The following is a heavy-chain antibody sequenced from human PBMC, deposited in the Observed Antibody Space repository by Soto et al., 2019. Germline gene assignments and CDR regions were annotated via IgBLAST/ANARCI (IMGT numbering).Heavy chain of an antibody. J-gene: IGHJ4*02. CDR1: GYTFTSYG. D-gene: IGHD3-22*01. CDR3: TRSGYNTPPDF. Sequence: QVQLVQSGAEVKKPGASVKVSCKASGYTFTSYGISWVRQAPGQGLEWMGWISAYNGKTNYAQNLQGRVTMTPGSSTSTVYMELRSLRSDDTAVYYCTRSGYNTPPDFWGQGTLVTVSA. V-gene: IGHV1-18*01. CDR2: ISAYNGKT.